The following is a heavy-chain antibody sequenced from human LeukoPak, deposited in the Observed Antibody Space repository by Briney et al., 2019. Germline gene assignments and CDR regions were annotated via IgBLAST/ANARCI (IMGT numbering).Heavy chain of an antibody. V-gene: IGHV1-2*04. J-gene: IGHJ4*02. CDR3: ARGPRIAVALNPFDY. Sequence: GASVKVSCKASGYTFTGYYMHWVRQAPGQGLEWMGWINPNSGGTNYAQKFQGWVTMTRDTSISTAYMELSRLRSDDTAVYYCARGPRIAVALNPFDYWGQGTVITVSS. D-gene: IGHD6-19*01. CDR2: INPNSGGT. CDR1: GYTFTGYY.